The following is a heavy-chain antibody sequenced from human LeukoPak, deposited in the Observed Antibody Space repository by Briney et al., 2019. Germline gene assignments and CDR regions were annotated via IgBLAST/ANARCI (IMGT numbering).Heavy chain of an antibody. D-gene: IGHD3-22*01. CDR1: GGSISSGGYY. V-gene: IGHV4-31*03. CDR2: IYYSGSA. Sequence: KPSQTLSLTCTVSGGSISSGGYYWSWIRQHPGKGLEWIGYIYYSGSAYYNPSLKCRVTISVDTSKNQFSLKLSSVTAADTAVYYCARVTYDMCFDYWGQGTLVTVSS. CDR3: ARVTYDMCFDY. J-gene: IGHJ4*02.